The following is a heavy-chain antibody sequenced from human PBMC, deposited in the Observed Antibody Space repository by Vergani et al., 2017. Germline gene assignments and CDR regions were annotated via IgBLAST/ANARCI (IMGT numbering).Heavy chain of an antibody. J-gene: IGHJ6*03. Sequence: QVQLQQWGGGLLKPSETLSLTCVVNGGSFTSYHWTWIRLSPGEGLEWVGDIDHTGRPDYNPSLKRRLTIAVAKSRNQFSLTLNSVTATDTAIYFCARVNTETNGHLYYYDYMDVWGQGTAVTVS. CDR2: IDHTGRP. CDR1: GGSFTSYH. D-gene: IGHD4-11*01. V-gene: IGHV4-34*01. CDR3: ARVNTETNGHLYYYDYMDV.